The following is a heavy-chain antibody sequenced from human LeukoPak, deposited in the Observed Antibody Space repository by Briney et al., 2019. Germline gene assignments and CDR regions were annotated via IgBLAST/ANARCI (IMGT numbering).Heavy chain of an antibody. D-gene: IGHD3-10*01. CDR1: GGTFSSYA. Sequence: ASVTVSCKASGGTFSSYAISWVRQAPGQGLEWMGGIIPIFGTANYAQKFQGRVTITADESTSTAYMELSSLRSEDTAVYYCARISAIYGSGNRSLDYWGQGTLVTVSS. CDR3: ARISAIYGSGNRSLDY. J-gene: IGHJ4*02. CDR2: IIPIFGTA. V-gene: IGHV1-69*13.